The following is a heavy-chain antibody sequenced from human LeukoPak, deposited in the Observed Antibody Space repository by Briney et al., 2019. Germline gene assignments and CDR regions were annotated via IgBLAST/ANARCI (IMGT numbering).Heavy chain of an antibody. CDR2: IYYSGST. D-gene: IGHD3-10*01. CDR1: GGSISSSSYY. J-gene: IGHJ4*02. Sequence: PSETLSLTCTVSGGSISSSSYYWGWIRQPPGKGLEWIGSIYYSGSTYYNPSLKSRVTISVDTSKNQFSLKLSSVTAADTAVYYCARDLRGVSEYYFDYWGQGTLVTVSS. V-gene: IGHV4-39*07. CDR3: ARDLRGVSEYYFDY.